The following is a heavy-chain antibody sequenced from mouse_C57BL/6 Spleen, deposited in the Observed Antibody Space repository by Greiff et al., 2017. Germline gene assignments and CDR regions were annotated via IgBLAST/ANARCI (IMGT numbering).Heavy chain of an antibody. CDR3: ARKEAYYSNYDWYFDV. D-gene: IGHD2-5*01. CDR2: ISSGSSTI. CDR1: GFTFSDYG. V-gene: IGHV5-17*01. Sequence: DVKLVESGGGLVKPGGSLKLSCAASGFTFSDYGMHWVRQAPEKGLEWVAYISSGSSTIYYADTVKGRFTISRDNAKNTLFLQMTSLRSEDTAMYYCARKEAYYSNYDWYFDVWGTGTTVTVSS. J-gene: IGHJ1*03.